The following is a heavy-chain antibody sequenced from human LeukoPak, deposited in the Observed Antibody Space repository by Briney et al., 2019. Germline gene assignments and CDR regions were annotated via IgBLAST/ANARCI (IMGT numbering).Heavy chain of an antibody. CDR3: AEGGIVATPHGYYFDY. V-gene: IGHV3-30*03. J-gene: IGHJ4*02. CDR1: GFTFSSYG. CDR2: ISYDGSNK. D-gene: IGHD5-12*01. Sequence: GRSLRLSCAASGFTFSSYGMHWVRQAPGKGLEWVAVISYDGSNKYYADSVKGRFTISRDNSKNTLYLQMNSLRAEDTAVYYCAEGGIVATPHGYYFDYWGQGTLVTVSS.